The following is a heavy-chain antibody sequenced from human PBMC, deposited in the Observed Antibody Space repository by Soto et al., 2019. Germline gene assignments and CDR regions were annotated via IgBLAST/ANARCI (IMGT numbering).Heavy chain of an antibody. Sequence: ASVKVSCKASGYTFTDNYIHWMRQAPGQGLEWMGWINPKNGGPKYVHTFQGRVTMTRDTSLNTAYMELRSLRSDDTAVYYCASEFAVKRLLNSGSLHFDSWGQGTLVTVSS. CDR1: GYTFTDNY. J-gene: IGHJ4*02. CDR2: INPKNGGP. D-gene: IGHD1-26*01. V-gene: IGHV1-2*02. CDR3: ASEFAVKRLLNSGSLHFDS.